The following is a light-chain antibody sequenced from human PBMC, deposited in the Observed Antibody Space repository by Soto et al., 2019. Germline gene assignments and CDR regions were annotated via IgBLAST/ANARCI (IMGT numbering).Light chain of an antibody. CDR1: SSDVGGYNY. V-gene: IGLV2-14*01. J-gene: IGLJ1*01. CDR3: SSYTRTSTYV. Sequence: QSVLTQPASVSGSPGQSVAISCTGTSSDVGGYNYVSWYQQHPGKAPKLMIQDVFNRPSGVSDRFSGSKSGNTASLTISGLLAEDEDDGYCSSYTRTSTYVFGSGTKLTVL. CDR2: DVF.